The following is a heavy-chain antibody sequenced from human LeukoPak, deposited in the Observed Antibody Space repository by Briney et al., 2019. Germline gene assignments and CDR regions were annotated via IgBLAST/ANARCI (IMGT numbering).Heavy chain of an antibody. CDR2: ISGSGGST. D-gene: IGHD3-3*01. V-gene: IGHV3-23*01. CDR3: AKDGVLRFSEWFDYYFDY. Sequence: GGSLRLSCAASGFTFSSYAMSWVRQAPGKGLEWVSAISGSGGSTYYADSVKGRFTISRDNSKNTLYLQMNSLRAEDTAVYNCAKDGVLRFSEWFDYYFDYWGQGTLVTVSS. CDR1: GFTFSSYA. J-gene: IGHJ4*02.